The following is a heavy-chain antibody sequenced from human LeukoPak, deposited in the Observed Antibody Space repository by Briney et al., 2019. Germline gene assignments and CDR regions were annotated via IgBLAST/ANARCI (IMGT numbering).Heavy chain of an antibody. V-gene: IGHV3-23*01. J-gene: IGHJ4*02. D-gene: IGHD5-18*01. Sequence: GGSLRLSCAASGFTFSSYGMSWVRQAPGEGLEWVSAISGSGGSTYYADSVKGRFTISRDNSKNTLYLQMNSLRAEDTAVYYCAKSGYSYGIFDYWGQGTLVTVSS. CDR2: ISGSGGST. CDR1: GFTFSSYG. CDR3: AKSGYSYGIFDY.